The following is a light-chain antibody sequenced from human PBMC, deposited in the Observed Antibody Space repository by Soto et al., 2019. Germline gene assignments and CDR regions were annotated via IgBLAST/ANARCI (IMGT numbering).Light chain of an antibody. Sequence: EIVMTQSPATLSVSPGERVTLSCRASQTIGRDLAWYQQKPGQAPSLLIYDTSTRATGVPARFSGRGSGTEFTLTISSLHSEDFAVYYCQEYNKWVTFGGGTKVEFK. CDR3: QEYNKWVT. CDR2: DTS. V-gene: IGKV3-15*01. CDR1: QTIGRD. J-gene: IGKJ4*01.